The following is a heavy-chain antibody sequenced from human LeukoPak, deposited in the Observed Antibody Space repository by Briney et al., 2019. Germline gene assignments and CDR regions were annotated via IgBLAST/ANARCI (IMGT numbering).Heavy chain of an antibody. V-gene: IGHV3-74*01. CDR1: GFTFSTSW. J-gene: IGHJ4*02. D-gene: IGHD6-19*01. CDR2: INPDGSTT. Sequence: GGSLRLSCAASGFTFSTSWMHWVRQAPGKGLVWVSRINPDGSTTNYADSVEGRFTISRDNAKNTLYLRMNSLRAEDTAVYFCVRALAGSSEYWGQGTLVTVSS. CDR3: VRALAGSSEY.